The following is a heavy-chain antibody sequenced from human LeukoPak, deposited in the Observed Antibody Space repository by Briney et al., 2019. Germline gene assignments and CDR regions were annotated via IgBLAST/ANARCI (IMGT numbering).Heavy chain of an antibody. J-gene: IGHJ4*02. CDR2: INHSGST. CDR1: GGSFRGYY. Sequence: SETLSLTCAVYGGSFRGYYWSWIRQPPGKGLEWIGEINHSGSTNYNPSLKSRVTISVDTSKNQFSLKLSSVTAADTAVYYCASRPGGSSPIFDYWGQGTLVTVSS. D-gene: IGHD3-10*01. CDR3: ASRPGGSSPIFDY. V-gene: IGHV4-34*01.